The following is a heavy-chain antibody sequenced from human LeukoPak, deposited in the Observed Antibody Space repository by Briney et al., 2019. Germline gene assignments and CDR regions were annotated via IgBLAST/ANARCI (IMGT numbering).Heavy chain of an antibody. J-gene: IGHJ4*02. CDR3: AREFSTDFVRYGDSFHY. CDR1: GFTFSTYG. D-gene: IGHD4-17*01. V-gene: IGHV3-23*01. Sequence: GGSLRLSCGASGFTFSTYGMTWVRQAPGKGLEWVSGMSDSGTNTYYADSVKGRFTISRDNSKNTLYLQMNSLRAEDTAVYYCAREFSTDFVRYGDSFHYWGQGTLVTVSS. CDR2: MSDSGTNT.